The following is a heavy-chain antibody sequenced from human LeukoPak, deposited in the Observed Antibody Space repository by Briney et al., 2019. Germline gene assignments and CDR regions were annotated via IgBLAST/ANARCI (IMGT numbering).Heavy chain of an antibody. V-gene: IGHV3-23*01. CDR1: GFTFSSYA. D-gene: IGHD2-2*01. CDR3: AKDWDCSSTSCYWNWFDP. CDR2: ISGSGGST. J-gene: IGHJ5*02. Sequence: GGSLRLSCAASGFTFSSYAMSWVRQAPGKGLEWVSAISGSGGSTYYADSVKGRFTISRDNSKNTLYLQMNSLRAEDTAVYYCAKDWDCSSTSCYWNWFDPWGQGTLVTVSS.